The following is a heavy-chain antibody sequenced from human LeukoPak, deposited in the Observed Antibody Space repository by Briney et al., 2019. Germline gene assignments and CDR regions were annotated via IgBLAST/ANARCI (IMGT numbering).Heavy chain of an antibody. CDR1: GYIFTGYY. V-gene: IGHV1-2*02. D-gene: IGHD2-15*01. J-gene: IGHJ2*01. Sequence: EASVTVSCKASGYIFTGYYLLWVRQPPGQGGEWMGWIKPNSGDTKIAKKFEGRVTMTRETSIRSAYIEANSLTSDDTAVYYCARDRCSGGGCHFCYFDLWGRGTLVTVSS. CDR3: ARDRCSGGGCHFCYFDL. CDR2: IKPNSGDT.